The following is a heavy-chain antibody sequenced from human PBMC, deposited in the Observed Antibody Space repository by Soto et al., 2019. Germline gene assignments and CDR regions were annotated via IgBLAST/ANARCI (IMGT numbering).Heavy chain of an antibody. CDR3: ARENSWYDFDY. Sequence: SETLSLTCTVSGGSISSYYWSWIRQPPGKGLEWIGYIYYSGSTNYNPSLKSRVTISVDTSKNQFSLKLSSVTAADTAVYYCARENSWYDFDYWRQGTLVTGSS. D-gene: IGHD6-13*01. CDR1: GGSISSYY. V-gene: IGHV4-59*01. CDR2: IYYSGST. J-gene: IGHJ4*02.